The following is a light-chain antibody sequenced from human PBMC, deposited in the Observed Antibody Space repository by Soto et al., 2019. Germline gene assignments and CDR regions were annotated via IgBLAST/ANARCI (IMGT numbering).Light chain of an antibody. Sequence: EIVLTQSTATLSLSPGERATLSCRVSESVGSYLAWYQQKPGQAPRLLIYDASHRASGIPAMFSVSGSGTDFTLTTSSLDTEDFAVYYGHLRSLWPLLYIFGPGTKLEIK. CDR1: ESVGSY. V-gene: IGKV3-11*01. J-gene: IGKJ2*01. CDR3: HLRSLWPLLYI. CDR2: DAS.